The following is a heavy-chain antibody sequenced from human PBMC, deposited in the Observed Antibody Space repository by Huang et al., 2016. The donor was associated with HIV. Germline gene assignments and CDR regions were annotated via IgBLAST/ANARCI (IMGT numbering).Heavy chain of an antibody. CDR3: ARPLTGTTALGY. Sequence: QLQLQESGPGLVKPSETLSLTCTVSGSSISSSYYWGWIRQPPGKGLEWIGNIYYSGNISYNPSLKRRVTISVDTSKNHISLKVDSVTAADTAVYYCARPLTGTTALGYLGQGTLVTVSS. CDR2: IYYSGNI. D-gene: IGHD1-20*01. V-gene: IGHV4-39*01. CDR1: GSSISSSYY. J-gene: IGHJ4*02.